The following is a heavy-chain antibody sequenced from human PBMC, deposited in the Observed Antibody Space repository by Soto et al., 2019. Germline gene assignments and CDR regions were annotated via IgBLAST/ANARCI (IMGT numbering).Heavy chain of an antibody. Sequence: EVQLLESGGGLVQPGGSLRLSCAASGFTFSSYAMSWVRQAPGKGLEWVSAISGSGGSTYYADSVKGRFTISRDNYKNTLYLQMNSLRAEDTAVYYCAKNTDGYTFYYYYYMDVWGKGTTVTVSS. CDR1: GFTFSSYA. CDR3: AKNTDGYTFYYYYYMDV. CDR2: ISGSGGST. D-gene: IGHD5-12*01. V-gene: IGHV3-23*01. J-gene: IGHJ6*03.